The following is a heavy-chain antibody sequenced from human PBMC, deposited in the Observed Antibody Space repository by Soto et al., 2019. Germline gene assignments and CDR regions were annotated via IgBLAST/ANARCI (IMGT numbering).Heavy chain of an antibody. CDR2: ISYDGRNK. Sequence: GGSLRLSCAASGFTFSSYGMHWVRQAPGKGLEWVAVISYDGRNKFYGESVKGRFTISRENSKNTVYLEMNSLRSEDTAVYYCAKGGSYNGGGNYYYGMDVWGQGTTVTVSS. CDR3: AKGGSYNGGGNYYYGMDV. J-gene: IGHJ6*02. CDR1: GFTFSSYG. V-gene: IGHV3-30*18. D-gene: IGHD1-26*01.